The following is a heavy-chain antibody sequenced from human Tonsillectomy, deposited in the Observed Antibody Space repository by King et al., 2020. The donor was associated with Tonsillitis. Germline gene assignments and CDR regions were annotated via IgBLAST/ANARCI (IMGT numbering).Heavy chain of an antibody. J-gene: IGHJ4*02. V-gene: IGHV3-48*01. Sequence: VQLVESGGGLVQPGGSLRLSYAASGFTFGGYSMNWVRQAPGKGLEWVSNIGSSSTTMYYADSVKGRFTISRDNAKNSLYLQINSLRAEDTAVYYCARGSNDYIDYWGQGTLVTVSS. CDR3: ARGSNDYIDY. CDR1: GFTFGGYS. CDR2: IGSSSTTM. D-gene: IGHD4/OR15-4a*01.